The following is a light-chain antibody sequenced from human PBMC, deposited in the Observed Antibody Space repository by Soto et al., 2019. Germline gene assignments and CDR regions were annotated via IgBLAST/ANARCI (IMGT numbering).Light chain of an antibody. CDR3: QQYNIYSRT. V-gene: IGKV1-5*03. J-gene: IGKJ2*02. CDR2: QAS. Sequence: DIQMTQSPSTLSAFVGDRVTITCRASQSISTWLAWYQHKPGKAPKLLIYQASSLAGGVPSRFSGSGSGTEFTLTISSLQPDDFATYYCQQYNIYSRTFGQGTKVETK. CDR1: QSISTW.